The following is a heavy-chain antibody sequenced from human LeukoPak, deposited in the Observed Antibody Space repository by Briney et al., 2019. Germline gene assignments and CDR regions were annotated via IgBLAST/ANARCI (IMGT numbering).Heavy chain of an antibody. D-gene: IGHD1-1*01. CDR1: GFTFSSYA. CDR2: ISSSGGST. J-gene: IGHJ4*02. CDR3: ARGVYWSLDY. V-gene: IGHV3-23*01. Sequence: GGSLRLSCAASGFTFSSYAMSWVRQAPGKGLEWVSAISSSGGSTYYADSVKGRFAISRDNSKNTVFLHMNSLRVEDTAVYYCARGVYWSLDYWGQGTPVTVSS.